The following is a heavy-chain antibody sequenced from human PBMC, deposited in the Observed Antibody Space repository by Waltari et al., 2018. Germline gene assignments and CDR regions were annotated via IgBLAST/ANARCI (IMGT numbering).Heavy chain of an antibody. CDR1: GGSISSYY. CDR2: IYSSGST. V-gene: IGHV4-59*01. CDR3: AREGVHCSSTSCYTEGAFDI. D-gene: IGHD2-2*02. J-gene: IGHJ3*02. Sequence: QVQLQESGPGLVKPSETLSLTCTVSGGSISSYYWSWIRQPPGKGLEWIGYIYSSGSTNYHPSLKSRVTISVDTSKNQCSLKLSSVTAADTAVYYCAREGVHCSSTSCYTEGAFDIWGQGTMVTVSS.